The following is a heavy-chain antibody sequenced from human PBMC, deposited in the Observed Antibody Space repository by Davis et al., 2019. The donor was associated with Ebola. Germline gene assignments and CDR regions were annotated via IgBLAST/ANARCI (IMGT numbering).Heavy chain of an antibody. CDR3: ARVNLWSRGWGMDV. CDR1: GFDFSDYS. V-gene: IGHV3-48*02. CDR2: ISSGGVTT. D-gene: IGHD2-21*01. J-gene: IGHJ6*03. Sequence: GESLNISCAASGFDFSDYSMTWVRQAPGKGLQWLSYISSGGVTTYYADSVTGRFSTSRDNAKNSLFLQMSSLRDEDTAVYYCARVNLWSRGWGMDVWGNGTTVTVSS.